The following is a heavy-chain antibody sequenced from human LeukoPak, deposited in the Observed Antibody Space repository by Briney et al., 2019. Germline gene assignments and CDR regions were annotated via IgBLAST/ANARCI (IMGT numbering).Heavy chain of an antibody. J-gene: IGHJ4*02. CDR1: GGSFSGYY. CDR3: AGGRRIQLWLRSPNYFDY. D-gene: IGHD5-18*01. V-gene: IGHV4-34*01. Sequence: SETLSLTCAVYGGSFSGYYWSWIRQPPGKGLEWIGEINHSGSTNYNPSLKSRVTISVDTSKNQFSLKLSSVTAADTAVYYCAGGRRIQLWLRSPNYFDYWGQGTLVTVSS. CDR2: INHSGST.